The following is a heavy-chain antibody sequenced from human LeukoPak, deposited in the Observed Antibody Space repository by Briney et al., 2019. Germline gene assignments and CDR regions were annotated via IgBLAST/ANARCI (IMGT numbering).Heavy chain of an antibody. J-gene: IGHJ4*02. CDR3: ARQLTYYDSSGYCFDY. Sequence: GESLKISCKGSGYSFTSYWIGWVRQIPGKGLEWMGIIYPGDSDTRYSPSFQGQVTISADKSISTAYLQWSSLKASDTAMYYCARQLTYYDSSGYCFDYWGQGTLVTVSS. CDR2: IYPGDSDT. V-gene: IGHV5-51*01. CDR1: GYSFTSYW. D-gene: IGHD3-22*01.